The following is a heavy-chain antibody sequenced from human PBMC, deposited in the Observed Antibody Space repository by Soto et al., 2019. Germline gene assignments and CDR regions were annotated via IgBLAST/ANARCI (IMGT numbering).Heavy chain of an antibody. Sequence: QVQLVQSGAEVKEPGSSVNVSCKTSGGTFGNTAVTWVRQVPGQGLEWIGGIVPLFGTANYAQKCRGRVMITAAESTSXAYMDLSSRRTDATAIYYCARDGDPGYSFWSGPLGGGRFDPWGQGTLVTVSS. J-gene: IGHJ5*02. CDR1: GGTFGNTA. CDR3: ARDGDPGYSFWSGPLGGGRFDP. V-gene: IGHV1-69*12. CDR2: IVPLFGTA. D-gene: IGHD3-3*01.